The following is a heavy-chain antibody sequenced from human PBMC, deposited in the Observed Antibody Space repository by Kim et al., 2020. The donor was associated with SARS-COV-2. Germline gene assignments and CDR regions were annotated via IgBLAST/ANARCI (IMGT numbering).Heavy chain of an antibody. V-gene: IGHV3-33*06. CDR2: IWYDGSNK. D-gene: IGHD1-26*01. Sequence: GGSLRLSCAASGFTFSSYGMHWVRQAPGKGLEWVAVIWYDGSNKYYADSVKGRFTISRDNSKNTLYLQMNSLRAEDTAVYYCAKDSGAGPSHWYFDLWGRGTLVTVSS. CDR3: AKDSGAGPSHWYFDL. CDR1: GFTFSSYG. J-gene: IGHJ2*01.